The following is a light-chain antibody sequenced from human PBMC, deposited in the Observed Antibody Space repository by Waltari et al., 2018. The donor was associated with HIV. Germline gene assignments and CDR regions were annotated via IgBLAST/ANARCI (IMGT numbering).Light chain of an antibody. J-gene: IGKJ5*01. CDR2: KVS. CDR1: RTLVYSDGIAY. Sequence: TQLPRSLSVTLGQPASISCRSSRTLVYSDGIAYLAWFHQRPGQSTRRLIYKVSWRDSGVPDRFSGSGSDTDFALNITRVEAEDVGIYYSRQGTQWLTFGQGTRLEI. V-gene: IGKV2-30*01. CDR3: RQGTQWLT.